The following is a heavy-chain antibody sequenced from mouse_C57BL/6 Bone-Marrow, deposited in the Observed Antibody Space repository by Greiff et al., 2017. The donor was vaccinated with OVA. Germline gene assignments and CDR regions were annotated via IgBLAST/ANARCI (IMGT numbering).Heavy chain of an antibody. CDR3: ARRGTTVVATDFDV. Sequence: EVKVVESGGDLVKPGGSLKLSCAASGFTFSSYGMSWVRQTPDKRLEWVATISSGGSYTYYPDSVKGRFTISRDNAKNTLYLQMSSLKSEDTAMYYCARRGTTVVATDFDVWGTGTTVTVSS. CDR1: GFTFSSYG. V-gene: IGHV5-6*02. J-gene: IGHJ1*03. CDR2: ISSGGSYT. D-gene: IGHD1-1*01.